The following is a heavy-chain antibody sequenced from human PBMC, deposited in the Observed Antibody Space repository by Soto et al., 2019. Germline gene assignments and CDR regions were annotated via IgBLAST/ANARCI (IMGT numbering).Heavy chain of an antibody. V-gene: IGHV4-30-4*01. Sequence: QVLVQESGPGLVKPSQTLTLSCTVSGGSVDSGNHYWNWIRQPPGKGLEWIGYIYYGESTYYNPFLKSRATMCVDTSQRRFCLRLTSVSAADTAVYCCARDMGSAMTTRIFDHWGQGTLVTVSS. CDR3: ARDMGSAMTTRIFDH. J-gene: IGHJ4*02. CDR2: IYYGEST. D-gene: IGHD4-17*01. CDR1: GGSVDSGNHY.